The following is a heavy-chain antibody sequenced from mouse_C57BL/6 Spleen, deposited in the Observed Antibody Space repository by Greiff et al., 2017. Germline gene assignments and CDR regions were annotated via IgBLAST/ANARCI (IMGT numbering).Heavy chain of an antibody. V-gene: IGHV1-81*01. CDR3: AREKITTVVDWYFDV. Sequence: VKLQQSGAELARPGASVKLSCKASGYTFTSYGISWVKQRTGQGLEWIGEIYPRSGNTYYNEKFKGKATLTADKSSSTAYMELRSLTSEDSAVYFCAREKITTVVDWYFDVWGTGTTVTVSS. CDR1: GYTFTSYG. J-gene: IGHJ1*03. CDR2: IYPRSGNT. D-gene: IGHD1-1*01.